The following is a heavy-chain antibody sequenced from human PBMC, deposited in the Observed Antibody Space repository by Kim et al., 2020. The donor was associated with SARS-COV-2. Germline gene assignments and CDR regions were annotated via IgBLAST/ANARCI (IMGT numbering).Heavy chain of an antibody. CDR1: GGSISSYY. Sequence: SETLSLTCTVSGGSISSYYWSWIRQPPGKGLEWIGYISYSGSTNYNPSLKSRVTISVDTSKNQFSLKLSSVTAADTAVYYCASTRLKNYYCYGMDVWGQGTTVTVSS. CDR3: ASTRLKNYYCYGMDV. CDR2: ISYSGST. V-gene: IGHV4-59*13. J-gene: IGHJ6*02.